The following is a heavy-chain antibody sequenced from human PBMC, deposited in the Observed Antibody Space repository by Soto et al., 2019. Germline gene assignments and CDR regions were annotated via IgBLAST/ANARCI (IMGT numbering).Heavy chain of an antibody. CDR2: IYYSGST. Sequence: SETLSLTCTVSGGSISSGDYYWSWIRQPPGKGLEWIGYIYYSGSTYYNPSLKSRVTISVDTSKNQFSLKLSSVTAADTAVYYCARGSVGTGTVPPYYYYYYGMDVWGQGTTVTVSS. CDR3: ARGSVGTGTVPPYYYYYYGMDV. D-gene: IGHD1-7*01. V-gene: IGHV4-30-4*01. J-gene: IGHJ6*02. CDR1: GGSISSGDYY.